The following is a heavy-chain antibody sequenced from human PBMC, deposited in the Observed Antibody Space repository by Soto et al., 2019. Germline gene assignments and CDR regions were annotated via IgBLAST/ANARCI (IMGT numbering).Heavy chain of an antibody. CDR2: TSADGTDK. J-gene: IGHJ4*02. V-gene: IGHV3-30*03. CDR1: GFSFSSYG. CDR3: VRGTAIARQHFDC. Sequence: ESGGGVVQPGRSLRLSCAASGFSFSSYGMHWVRQTPGKGQEWVAVTSADGTDKYYADSVKGRFIISRDNSKNTLYLQMNSLGVEDTAVYYCVRGTAIARQHFDCWGQGTLVTVSS. D-gene: IGHD6-6*01.